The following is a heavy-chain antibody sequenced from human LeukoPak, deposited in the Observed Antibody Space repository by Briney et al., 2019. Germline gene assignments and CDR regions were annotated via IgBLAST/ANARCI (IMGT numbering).Heavy chain of an antibody. CDR3: AIAPYCSSTSCPNWFDP. D-gene: IGHD2-2*01. CDR1: GYTFTGYY. V-gene: IGHV1-2*02. J-gene: IGHJ5*02. CDR2: INPNSGGT. Sequence: ASVKVSFKASGYTFTGYYMHWVRQAPGQGLEWMGWINPNSGGTNYAQKFQGRVTMTRDTSISTAYMELSRLRSDDTAVYYCAIAPYCSSTSCPNWFDPWGQGTLVTVSS.